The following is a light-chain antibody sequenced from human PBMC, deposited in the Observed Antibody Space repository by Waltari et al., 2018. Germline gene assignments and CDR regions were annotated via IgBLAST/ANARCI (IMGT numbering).Light chain of an antibody. Sequence: QSVLTQPPSVSGAPGQRVTISCTGNSSNIGAGYDVHWYHQLPGSAPKLLIYPNANRPSGVPDRFSGSKSGTSASLAIPGLQAEDEAHYYCQSYDNSLSGVVFGGGTKLTVL. V-gene: IGLV1-40*01. CDR3: QSYDNSLSGVV. J-gene: IGLJ2*01. CDR1: SSNIGAGYD. CDR2: PNA.